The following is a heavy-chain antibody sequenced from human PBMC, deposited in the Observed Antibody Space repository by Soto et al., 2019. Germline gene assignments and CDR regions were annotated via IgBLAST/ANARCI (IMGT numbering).Heavy chain of an antibody. CDR3: ARDRPVDSSSWYQAGFDP. D-gene: IGHD6-13*01. CDR1: GGTYSCYA. V-gene: IGHV1-69*13. J-gene: IGHJ5*02. CDR2: IIPIFGTA. Sequence: PVKVSCKDSGGTYSCYAISWVRQAPRKGLEWMGEIIPIFGTANYAQKFQGRVTITADESTSTAYMELSSLRSEDTAVYYFARDRPVDSSSWYQAGFDPWGQGTLVTVSS.